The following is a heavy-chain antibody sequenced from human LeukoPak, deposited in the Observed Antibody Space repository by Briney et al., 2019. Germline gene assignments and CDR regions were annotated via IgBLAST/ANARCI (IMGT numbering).Heavy chain of an antibody. V-gene: IGHV4-34*01. CDR2: INHSGST. D-gene: IGHD3-10*01. Sequence: SETLSLTCAVYGGSFSGYYWSWIRQPPGKGLEWIGEINHSGSTNYNPSLKSRVTISVDTSKNQFSLELSSVTAADTAVYYCASTLWFGEFAFDYWGQGTLVTVSS. J-gene: IGHJ4*02. CDR1: GGSFSGYY. CDR3: ASTLWFGEFAFDY.